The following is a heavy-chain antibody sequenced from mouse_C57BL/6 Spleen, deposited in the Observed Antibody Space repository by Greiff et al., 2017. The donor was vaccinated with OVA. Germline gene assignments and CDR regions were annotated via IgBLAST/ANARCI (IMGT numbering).Heavy chain of an antibody. J-gene: IGHJ2*01. CDR2: INPNNGGT. CDR3: ARGLPSFDY. CDR1: GYTFTDYY. Sequence: VQLQQSGPELVKPGASVKISCKASGYTFTDYYMNWVKQSHGKSLEWIGDINPNNGGTSYNQKFKGKATLPVDKSSSTAYMELRSLTSEDSAVYYCARGLPSFDYWGQGTTLTVSS. V-gene: IGHV1-26*01. D-gene: IGHD2-4*01.